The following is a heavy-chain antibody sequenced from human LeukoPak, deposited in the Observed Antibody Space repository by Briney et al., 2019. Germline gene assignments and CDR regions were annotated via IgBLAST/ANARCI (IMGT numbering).Heavy chain of an antibody. CDR2: MHPNGGV. V-gene: IGHV4-4*07. Sequence: SETLSLTCNVSSDSFSLYYWSWIRQPAGKGLEWIGRMHPNGGVNYNPSLRSRVTLSGDTSKKQVFLRLTAVTAADTAVYYCARVIGVNDKYSDPWGQGIPVTVTS. D-gene: IGHD3-22*01. CDR1: SDSFSLYY. CDR3: ARVIGVNDKYSDP. J-gene: IGHJ5*02.